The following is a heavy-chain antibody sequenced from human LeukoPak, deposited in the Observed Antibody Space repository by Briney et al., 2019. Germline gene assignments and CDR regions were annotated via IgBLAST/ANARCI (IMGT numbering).Heavy chain of an antibody. J-gene: IGHJ6*03. V-gene: IGHV1-69*05. CDR3: ARAGGPGSLRYFGYYYMDV. CDR2: IIPIFGTA. CDR1: GGTFSSYA. Sequence: SVKVSCKASGGTFSSYAISWVRQAPGQGLEWMGGIIPIFGTANYAQKFQGRVTITTDESTSTAYMELSSLRSEDTAVYYCARAGGPGSLRYFGYYYMDVWGKGTTVTVSS. D-gene: IGHD3-9*01.